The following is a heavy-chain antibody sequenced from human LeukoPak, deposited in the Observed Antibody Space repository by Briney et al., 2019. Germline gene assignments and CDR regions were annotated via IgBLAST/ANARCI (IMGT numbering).Heavy chain of an antibody. V-gene: IGHV3-21*01. CDR2: ISSSSSYI. CDR1: GFTFSSYS. D-gene: IGHD3-22*01. Sequence: GGSLRLSCAASGFTFSSYSMNWVRRAPGKGLEWVSSISSSSSYIYYADSVKGRFTISRDNAKNSLYLQMNSLRAEDTAVYYCATLGYDSSGYFPFWGQGTLVTVSS. CDR3: ATLGYDSSGYFPF. J-gene: IGHJ4*02.